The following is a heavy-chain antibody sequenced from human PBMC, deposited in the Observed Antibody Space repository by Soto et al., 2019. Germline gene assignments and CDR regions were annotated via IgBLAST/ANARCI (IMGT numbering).Heavy chain of an antibody. CDR3: AREKAVAGTIFDY. J-gene: IGHJ4*02. D-gene: IGHD6-19*01. Sequence: EVQLVESGGGSVQPGGSLRLSCAVSGFSLSSYWMHWVRQAPGKGLVWVSRIQSDGSSTNYADSVKGRFTISRDNAKNTLYLQMDSLRVADTAVYYCAREKAVAGTIFDYWGQGALVTVSS. V-gene: IGHV3-74*01. CDR1: GFSLSSYW. CDR2: IQSDGSST.